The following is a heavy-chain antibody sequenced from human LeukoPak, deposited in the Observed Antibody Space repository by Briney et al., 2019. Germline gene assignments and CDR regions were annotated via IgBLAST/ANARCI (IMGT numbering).Heavy chain of an antibody. D-gene: IGHD6-19*01. V-gene: IGHV1-2*02. J-gene: IGHJ4*02. CDR3: ARGPSSDVSGWFFDY. CDR1: GYTFTGYY. Sequence: ASVKVSCKASGYTFTGYYMHWVRQAPGQGLEWMGWINPNSGGTNYAQKFQGRVTMTRDTSISTAYMELRSLRSDDTAVYYCARGPSSDVSGWFFDYWGQGTLVTVSS. CDR2: INPNSGGT.